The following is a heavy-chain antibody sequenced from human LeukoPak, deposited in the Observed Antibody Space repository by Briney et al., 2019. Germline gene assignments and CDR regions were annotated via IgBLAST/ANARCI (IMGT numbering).Heavy chain of an antibody. CDR3: ATGATIGAKSDIFDY. Sequence: KPSETLSLTCTVSDGSISDYYWSWIRQPPGQGLEWIGDIYYTGSTSYSPSLKSRVLISVDMSKNQVSLKLSSVTAADTAVYYCATGATIGAKSDIFDYWGQGTLVTVSS. V-gene: IGHV4-59*03. D-gene: IGHD1-26*01. CDR1: DGSISDYY. J-gene: IGHJ4*02. CDR2: IYYTGST.